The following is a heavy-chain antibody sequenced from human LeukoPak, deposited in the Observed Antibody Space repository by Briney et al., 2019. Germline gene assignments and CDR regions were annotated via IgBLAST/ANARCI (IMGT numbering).Heavy chain of an antibody. CDR3: AKDSSGYSYYFDY. Sequence: GGSLRLSCAASGFTFSSYGMHWVRQAPGKGLEWVAVIWYDGSNKNYADSVKGRFTISRDNSKNTLYLQMNSLRAEDTAVYYCAKDSSGYSYYFDYWGQGTLVTVSS. CDR1: GFTFSSYG. J-gene: IGHJ4*02. CDR2: IWYDGSNK. D-gene: IGHD3-22*01. V-gene: IGHV3-33*06.